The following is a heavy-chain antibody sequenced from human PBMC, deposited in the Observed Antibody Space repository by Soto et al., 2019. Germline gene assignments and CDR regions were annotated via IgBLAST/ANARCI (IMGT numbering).Heavy chain of an antibody. CDR2: INHSGST. CDR3: ARFSMIVVAYGMDF. D-gene: IGHD3-22*01. CDR1: GGSFSGYY. J-gene: IGHJ6*02. Sequence: PSETLSLTCAVYGGSFSGYYWSWIRQPPGKGLEWIGEINHSGSTNYNPSLKSRVTISVDTSKNQFSLKLSSVTAADTAVYYCARFSMIVVAYGMDFWGQGSSVTVSS. V-gene: IGHV4-34*01.